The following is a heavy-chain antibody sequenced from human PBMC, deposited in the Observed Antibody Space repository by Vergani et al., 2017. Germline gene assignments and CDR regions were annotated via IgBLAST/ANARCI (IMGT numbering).Heavy chain of an antibody. J-gene: IGHJ4*02. V-gene: IGHV4-38-2*02. CDR3: ARMDIVATSSDY. Sequence: QVQLQESGPGLVKPSETLSLTCTVPGYSISSGHYWGWIRQPPGKGLEWIGSIYHSGSTYYNPSLKSRVTISVDTSKNQFSLKLSSVTAADTAVYYCARMDIVATSSDYWGQGTLVTVSS. D-gene: IGHD5-12*01. CDR2: IYHSGST. CDR1: GYSISSGHY.